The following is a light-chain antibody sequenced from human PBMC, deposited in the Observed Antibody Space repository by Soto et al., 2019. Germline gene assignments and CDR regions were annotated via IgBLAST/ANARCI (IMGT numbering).Light chain of an antibody. CDR3: QQRGSWPWLT. V-gene: IGKV3-11*01. Sequence: EIVLKQSPGTLSLSPGERATLSCRTSQTVNNYLAWYQQKPGQAPRLVIYDASNRATGIPARFSGSGSGTDFTLTINSPEPEDSAVYYCQQRGSWPWLTFGGGTRVEIK. J-gene: IGKJ4*01. CDR1: QTVNNY. CDR2: DAS.